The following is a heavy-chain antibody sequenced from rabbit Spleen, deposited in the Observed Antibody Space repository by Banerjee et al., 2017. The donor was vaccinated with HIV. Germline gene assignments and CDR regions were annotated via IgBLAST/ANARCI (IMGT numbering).Heavy chain of an antibody. J-gene: IGHJ4*01. D-gene: IGHD4-2*01. Sequence: QEQLEESGGDLVKPGASLTLTCTASGFTLSSSYWICWVRQAPGKGLEWSACIYTGDGSTYYANWAKGRFTISKTSSTTVDLQMTSLTGADTATYFCARGDHSNIGNGFNLWGQGTLVTVS. CDR1: GFTLSSSYW. CDR3: ARGDHSNIGNGFNL. CDR2: IYTGDGST. V-gene: IGHV1S45*01.